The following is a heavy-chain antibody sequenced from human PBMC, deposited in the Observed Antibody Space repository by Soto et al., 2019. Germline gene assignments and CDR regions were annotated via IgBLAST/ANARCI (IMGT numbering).Heavy chain of an antibody. J-gene: IGHJ4*02. CDR3: ARVGGYCSGGSCYGDY. Sequence: SETLSLTCAVYGGSFSGYYWSWIRQPPGKGLEWIGEINHSGSTNYNPSLKSRVTISVDTSKNQFSLKLSSVTAADTAVYYCARVGGYCSGGSCYGDYWGQGTLVTVSS. CDR1: GGSFSGYY. V-gene: IGHV4-34*01. CDR2: INHSGST. D-gene: IGHD2-15*01.